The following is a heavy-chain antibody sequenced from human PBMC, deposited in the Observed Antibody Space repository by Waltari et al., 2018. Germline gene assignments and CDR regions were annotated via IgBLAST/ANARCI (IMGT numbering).Heavy chain of an antibody. J-gene: IGHJ4*02. Sequence: QVQLQQWGAGLLKPSETLSLTCAVAGGSFSGYYWSWLRQPPGKGLEWIGEITHGGSTNYNPSIKSRVTISVDTSKNQFSLKLSSVTAADTAVYYCARNGKYSSSSSWGQGTLVTVSS. V-gene: IGHV4-34*01. CDR1: GGSFSGYY. CDR2: ITHGGST. D-gene: IGHD6-6*01. CDR3: ARNGKYSSSSS.